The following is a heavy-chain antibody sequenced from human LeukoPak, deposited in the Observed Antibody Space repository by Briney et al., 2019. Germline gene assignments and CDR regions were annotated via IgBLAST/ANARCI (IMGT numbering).Heavy chain of an antibody. V-gene: IGHV1-46*01. Sequence: ASVKVSCKASGYTFTSYYMHWVRQAPGQGLEWMGVIYPSGGNTSCAQKFQGRVTMTRDTSTSTVYMELSSLRSEDTAVYYCARDWHYDRSGYPDYWGQGTLVTVSS. CDR3: ARDWHYDRSGYPDY. J-gene: IGHJ4*02. D-gene: IGHD3-22*01. CDR2: IYPSGGNT. CDR1: GYTFTSYY.